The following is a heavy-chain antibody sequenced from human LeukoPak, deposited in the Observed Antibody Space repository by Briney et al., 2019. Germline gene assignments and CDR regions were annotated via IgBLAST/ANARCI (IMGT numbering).Heavy chain of an antibody. Sequence: GGSLRLSCAGSGFTFSSYWMSWVRQAPGKGLEWVANIKQDGSEKYYLDSVKGRFTISRDNAKNSLYLQMNSLRAEDTAPYYRATSGLVRGGDDYWGQGTLVTVSS. CDR2: IKQDGSEK. CDR1: GFTFSSYW. CDR3: ATSGLVRGGDDY. J-gene: IGHJ4*02. D-gene: IGHD3-10*01. V-gene: IGHV3-7*05.